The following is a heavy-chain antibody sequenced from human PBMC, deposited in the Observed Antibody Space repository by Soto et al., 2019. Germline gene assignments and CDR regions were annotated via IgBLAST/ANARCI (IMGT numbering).Heavy chain of an antibody. D-gene: IGHD3-3*01. CDR2: IDPSDSYT. CDR1: GYSFTSYW. J-gene: IGHJ5*02. Sequence: GESLKISCKGSGYSFTSYWISWVRQMPGKGLEWMGRIDPSDSYTNYSPSFQGHVTISADKSISTAYLRWSSLKASDTAMYYCARKGNHDLWSGLPFDPWGQGTLVTVSS. V-gene: IGHV5-10-1*01. CDR3: ARKGNHDLWSGLPFDP.